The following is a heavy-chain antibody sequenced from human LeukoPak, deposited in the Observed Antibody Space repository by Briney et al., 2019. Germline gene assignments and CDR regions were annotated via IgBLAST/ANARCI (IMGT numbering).Heavy chain of an antibody. CDR1: GGSISSSSYY. CDR2: IYYSGST. Sequence: PSETLSLTCTVSGGSISSSSYYWGWIHQPPGKGLEWIGSIYYSGSTYYNPSLKSRVTISVDTSKNQFSLKLSSVTAADTAVYYCARRSIFELGEPRGSFDYWGQGTLVTVSS. V-gene: IGHV4-39*01. D-gene: IGHD3-16*01. CDR3: ARRSIFELGEPRGSFDY. J-gene: IGHJ4*02.